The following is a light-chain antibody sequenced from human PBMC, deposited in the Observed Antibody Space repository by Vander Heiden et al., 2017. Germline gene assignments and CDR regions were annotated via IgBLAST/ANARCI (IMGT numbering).Light chain of an antibody. V-gene: IGKV2-28*01. CDR3: MQALQTRT. CDR2: LGS. J-gene: IGKJ1*01. CDR1: QSLLHSNGYNY. Sequence: DMVMTQSPLSLPVTPGEPASISCRSSQSLLHSNGYNYLDWYLQKPGQSPQLLIYLGSNRASGVPDRFSGSGSGTDCTLKISRVEAEDVGVYYCMQALQTRTCGQGTKVEIK.